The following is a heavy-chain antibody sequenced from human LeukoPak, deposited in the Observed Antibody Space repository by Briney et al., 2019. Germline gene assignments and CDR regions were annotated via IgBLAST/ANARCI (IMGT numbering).Heavy chain of an antibody. J-gene: IGHJ4*02. D-gene: IGHD3-22*01. CDR2: IYTSGST. V-gene: IGHV4-4*07. Sequence: PSETLSLTCTVSGGSISSYYWSWIRQPAGKGLEWIGRIYTSGSTNYDPSLKSRVTMSVDTSKNQFSLKLSSVTAADTAVYYCARAGYYYDSSGYFDYWGQGTLVTVSS. CDR1: GGSISSYY. CDR3: ARAGYYYDSSGYFDY.